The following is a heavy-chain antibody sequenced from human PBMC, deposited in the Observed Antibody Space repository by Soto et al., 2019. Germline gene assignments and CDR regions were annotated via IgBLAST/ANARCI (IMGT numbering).Heavy chain of an antibody. D-gene: IGHD2-15*01. Sequence: QVQLQESGPGLVKPSETLSLTCTVSGGSIRSYYWSWIRQPPGKGLEWIGYIYHSGSTYYNPSLKSRVTISVDTSKNQFSLKLSSVTAADTAVYYCARYCSGGSCYLDPWGQGTLVTVSS. J-gene: IGHJ5*02. CDR2: IYHSGST. CDR1: GGSIRSYY. V-gene: IGHV4-59*08. CDR3: ARYCSGGSCYLDP.